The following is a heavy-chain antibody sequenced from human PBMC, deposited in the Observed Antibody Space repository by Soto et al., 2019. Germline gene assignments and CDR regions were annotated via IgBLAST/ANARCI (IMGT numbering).Heavy chain of an antibody. D-gene: IGHD6-13*01. J-gene: IGHJ4*01. CDR2: MNPNSGNT. CDR3: ATLAAAGTDY. V-gene: IGHV1-8*01. CDR1: GYTFTSYD. Sequence: QVQLVQSGAEVKKPGASVKVSCKASGYTFTSYDINWVRQATGQGLEWMGWMNPNSGNTGYSQKSHGRVTMTRNISISTAYMELSSLRSEDTAVYYCATLAAAGTDYWGHGTLVTVSS.